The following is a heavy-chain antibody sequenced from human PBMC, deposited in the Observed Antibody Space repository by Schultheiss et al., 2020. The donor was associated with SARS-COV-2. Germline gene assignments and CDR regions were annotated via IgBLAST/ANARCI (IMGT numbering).Heavy chain of an antibody. D-gene: IGHD2-2*01. CDR1: GFTFSSYA. CDR3: ATTPRGYCSSTSCPTFGAFDP. V-gene: IGHV3-30*01. CDR2: ISYDGSNK. Sequence: GGSLRLSCAASGFTFSSYAMHWVRQAPGKGLEWVAVISYDGSNKYYADSVKGRFTISRDNSKNTLYLQMNSLRAEDTAVYYCATTPRGYCSSTSCPTFGAFDPWGQGTLVTVSS. J-gene: IGHJ5*02.